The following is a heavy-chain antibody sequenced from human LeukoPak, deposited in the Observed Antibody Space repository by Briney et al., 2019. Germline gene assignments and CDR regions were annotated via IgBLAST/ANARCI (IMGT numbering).Heavy chain of an antibody. CDR3: ARERVQLERREGNWFDP. CDR1: GYTFTSYD. V-gene: IGHV1-8*01. Sequence: ASVKVSCKASGYTFTSYDINWVRQATGQGLEWMGWMNPNSGNTGYAQNFQGRVTMTRNTSISTAYMELSSLRSEDTAVYYCARERVQLERREGNWFDPWGQGTLVTVSS. D-gene: IGHD1-1*01. J-gene: IGHJ5*02. CDR2: MNPNSGNT.